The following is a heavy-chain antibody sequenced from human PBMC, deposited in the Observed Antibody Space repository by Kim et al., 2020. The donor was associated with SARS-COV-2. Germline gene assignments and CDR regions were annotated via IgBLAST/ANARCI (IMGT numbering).Heavy chain of an antibody. V-gene: IGHV4-39*01. J-gene: IGHJ4*02. CDR1: GDSISDSYY. D-gene: IGHD5-12*01. CDR3: ARLGGSGYDSELDY. CDR2: IHYSGST. Sequence: SETLSLTCTVSGDSISDSYYWGWIRQPPGKGLEWIGSIHYSGSTYYNPSLKSRVTISVDMSKNQFSLNLSSVTAADTAVYYCARLGGSGYDSELDYWARETWSPSPQ.